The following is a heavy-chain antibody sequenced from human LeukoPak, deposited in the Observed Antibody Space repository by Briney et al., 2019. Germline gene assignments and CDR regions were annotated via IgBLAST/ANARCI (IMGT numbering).Heavy chain of an antibody. V-gene: IGHV4-38-2*02. CDR3: ARERDLLYYYYMDV. D-gene: IGHD1-26*01. Sequence: SETLSPTCTVSGYSISSGYYWGWIRQPPGKGLEWIGSIYHSGSTYYNPSLKSRVTISVDTSKNQFSLKLSSVTAADTAVYYCARERDLLYYYYMDVWGKGTTVTVSS. CDR1: GYSISSGYY. J-gene: IGHJ6*03. CDR2: IYHSGST.